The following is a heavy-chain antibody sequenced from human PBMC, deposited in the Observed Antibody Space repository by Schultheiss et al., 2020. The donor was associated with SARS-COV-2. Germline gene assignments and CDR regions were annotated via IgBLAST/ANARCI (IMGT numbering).Heavy chain of an antibody. Sequence: SETLSLTCTVSGGSISSYYWSWIRQPPGKGLEWIGEISDNGGTSYNPSLKSRVTISADTSKNQFSLKLSSVTAADTAVYYCARVTGTTTRTNFEYWGQGTLVTVSS. D-gene: IGHD1-1*01. J-gene: IGHJ4*02. CDR2: ISDNGGT. V-gene: IGHV4-34*01. CDR1: GGSISSYY. CDR3: ARVTGTTTRTNFEY.